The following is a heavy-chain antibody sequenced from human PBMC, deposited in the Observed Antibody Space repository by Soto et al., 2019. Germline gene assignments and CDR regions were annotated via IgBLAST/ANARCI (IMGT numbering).Heavy chain of an antibody. J-gene: IGHJ4*02. D-gene: IGHD3-22*01. CDR1: GDRFTSCY. CDR2: INPSGGST. CDR3: ARDHYDSSGYYDY. Sequence: GASVEVSCKACGDRFTSCYMRSVRQSPGQGLEWMGIINPSGGSTSYAQKFQGRVTMTRDTSTSTVYMELSSLRSEDTAVYYCARDHYDSSGYYDYWGQGTLVTVSS. V-gene: IGHV1-46*01.